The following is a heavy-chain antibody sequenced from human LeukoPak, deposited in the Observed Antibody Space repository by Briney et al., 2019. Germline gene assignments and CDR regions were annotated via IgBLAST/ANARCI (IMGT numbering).Heavy chain of an antibody. CDR1: GFTFNRCW. J-gene: IGHJ4*02. CDR3: ARDYPIAAADNTGDY. Sequence: GGSLRLSCVVSGFTFNRCWTNWVRQAPGKGLEWVAHINPDGRDTYYVDSVKGRFTISRDNSKNALYLQMNSLRAEDTAVYYCARDYPIAAADNTGDYWGQGTLVTVSS. CDR2: INPDGRDT. V-gene: IGHV3-7*01. D-gene: IGHD6-13*01.